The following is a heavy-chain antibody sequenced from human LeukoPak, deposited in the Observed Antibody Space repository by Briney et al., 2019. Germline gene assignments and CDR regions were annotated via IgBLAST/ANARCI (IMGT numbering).Heavy chain of an antibody. J-gene: IGHJ4*02. CDR2: IYHSGST. Sequence: ESLSLVCAVSGHSISSGYYWGWIRQPPGKGLEWLGSIYHSGSTYYNPSLKSRVTISVDTSKNQFSLKLSSVAATDMDYYSCETGRGAAACRYWCEGSLVTVSS. D-gene: IGHD1-26*01. CDR1: GHSISSGYY. CDR3: ETGRGAAACRY. V-gene: IGHV4-38-2*01.